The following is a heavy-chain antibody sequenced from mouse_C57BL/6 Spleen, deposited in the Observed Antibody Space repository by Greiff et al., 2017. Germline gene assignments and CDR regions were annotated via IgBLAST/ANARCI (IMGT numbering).Heavy chain of an antibody. CDR2: ISSGGDYI. J-gene: IGHJ4*01. D-gene: IGHD2-4*01. V-gene: IGHV5-9-1*02. CDR3: TRGDYDYVGGAMDY. Sequence: EVKVEESGEGLVKPGGSLKLSCAASGFTFSSYAMSWVRQTPEKRLEWVAYISSGGDYIYYADTVKGRFTISRDTARNTLYLQMSSLKSEDTAMYYCTRGDYDYVGGAMDYWGQGTSVTVSS. CDR1: GFTFSSYA.